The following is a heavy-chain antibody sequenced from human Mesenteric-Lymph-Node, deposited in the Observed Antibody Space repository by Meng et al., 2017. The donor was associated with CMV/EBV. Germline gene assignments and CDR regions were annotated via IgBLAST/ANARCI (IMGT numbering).Heavy chain of an antibody. Sequence: SETLSLTCTVSGGSVSSASYHWNWIRQPPGKGLEWIGQTWFGRGSNYNPSLKSRLTISLDTSKNQFTLHLNSVTAADTAIYYCASLIAGGGGRGNWGQGTLVTVSS. J-gene: IGHJ4*02. D-gene: IGHD1-26*01. CDR3: ASLIAGGGGRGN. V-gene: IGHV4-61*01. CDR1: GGSVSSASYH. CDR2: TWFGRGS.